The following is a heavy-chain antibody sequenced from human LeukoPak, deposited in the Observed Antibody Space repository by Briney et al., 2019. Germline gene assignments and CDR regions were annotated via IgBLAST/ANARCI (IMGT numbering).Heavy chain of an antibody. CDR2: INHSGST. CDR3: ARVEWHSTKPPYYYYYGMDV. D-gene: IGHD3-3*01. V-gene: IGHV4-34*01. Sequence: PSETLSLTCAVYGGSFSGYYWSWIRPPPGKGLEWIGEINHSGSTNYNPSLKSRVTISVDTSKNQFSLRLSSVTAADTAVYYCARVEWHSTKPPYYYYYGMDVWGQGTTVTVSS. CDR1: GGSFSGYY. J-gene: IGHJ6*02.